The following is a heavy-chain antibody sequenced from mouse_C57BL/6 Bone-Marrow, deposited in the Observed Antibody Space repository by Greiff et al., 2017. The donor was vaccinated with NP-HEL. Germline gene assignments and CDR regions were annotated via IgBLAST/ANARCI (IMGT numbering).Heavy chain of an antibody. V-gene: IGHV5-4*01. CDR3: ARGDCDEGYFDV. J-gene: IGHJ1*03. D-gene: IGHD2-13*01. Sequence: EVQGVESGGGLVKPGGSLKLSCAASGFTFSSYAMSWVRQTPEKRLEWVATISDGGSYAYYPDNVKGRFSISRDNAKNNLYLQMSHLKSEDTAMYYCARGDCDEGYFDVWGTGTTVTVSS. CDR1: GFTFSSYA. CDR2: ISDGGSYA.